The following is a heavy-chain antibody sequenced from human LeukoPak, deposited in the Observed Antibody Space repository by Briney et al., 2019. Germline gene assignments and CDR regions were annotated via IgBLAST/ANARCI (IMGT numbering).Heavy chain of an antibody. CDR2: IYYSGST. Sequence: PSETLSLTCTVSGFSISSYYWNWVRQPPGKGLEWVGYIYYSGSTNYNPSLKSRVTMSLATSKNQFSLKLTSVTAADPAVYYCARGPYYYMEVWGKGTTVTVSS. V-gene: IGHV4-59*01. J-gene: IGHJ6*03. CDR1: GFSISSYY. CDR3: ARGPYYYMEV.